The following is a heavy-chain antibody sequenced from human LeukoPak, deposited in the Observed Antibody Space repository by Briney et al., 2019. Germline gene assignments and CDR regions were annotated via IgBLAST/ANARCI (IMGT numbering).Heavy chain of an antibody. CDR3: AKVSQVGATSGAFDI. CDR1: GFTFSSYG. J-gene: IGHJ3*02. V-gene: IGHV3-30*18. D-gene: IGHD1-26*01. CDR2: ISYDGSNK. Sequence: GGSLRLSCAASGFTFSSYGMHWVRQAPGKGLEWVAVISYDGSNKYYADSVKGRFTISRDNSKNTLYLQMNSLRAEDTAVYYCAKVSQVGATSGAFDIWGQGTMVTVSS.